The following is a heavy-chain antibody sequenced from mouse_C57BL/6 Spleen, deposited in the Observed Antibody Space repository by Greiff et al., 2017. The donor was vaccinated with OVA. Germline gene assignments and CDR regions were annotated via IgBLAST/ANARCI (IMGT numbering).Heavy chain of an antibody. J-gene: IGHJ3*01. V-gene: IGHV1-55*01. CDR1: GYTFTSYW. CDR2: IYPGSGST. CDR3: ARSGTNDYDRGFAY. Sequence: QVQLQQPGAELVKPGASVKMSCKASGYTFTSYWITWVKQRPGQGLEWIGDIYPGSGSTNYNEKFKSKATLTVDTSSSTAYMQLSSLTSEDSAVYYCARSGTNDYDRGFAYWGQGTLVTVSA. D-gene: IGHD2-4*01.